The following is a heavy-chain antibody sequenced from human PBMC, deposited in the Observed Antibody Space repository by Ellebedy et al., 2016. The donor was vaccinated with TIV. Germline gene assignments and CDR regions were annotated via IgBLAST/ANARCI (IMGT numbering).Heavy chain of an antibody. D-gene: IGHD3-10*01. J-gene: IGHJ4*02. V-gene: IGHV1-24*01. Sequence: ASVKVSXXVSGNTLTELPMHWVRQAPGKGLEWMGTIDPEDGETIYAQKFQGRVTMTTDTSTSTAYMELRSLRSDDTAVYYCAGYGSGSYGYEDYWGQGTLVTVSS. CDR2: IDPEDGET. CDR1: GNTLTELP. CDR3: AGYGSGSYGYEDY.